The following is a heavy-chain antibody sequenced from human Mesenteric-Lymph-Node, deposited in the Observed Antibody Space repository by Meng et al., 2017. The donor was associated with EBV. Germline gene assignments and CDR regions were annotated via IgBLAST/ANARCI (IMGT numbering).Heavy chain of an antibody. CDR1: GYTFTSYY. V-gene: IGHV1-46*01. CDR3: ARDWDYDSSGGWFDP. D-gene: IGHD3-22*01. CDR2: IRPGGGST. Sequence: QAQLVQSGAEVKKPGASVKVSCKTSGYTFTSYYLHWIRQAPGQGLEWMGHIRPGGGSTYYAGKFQGRISMTADTSTNTVYMELRSLRSEDTAVYYCARDWDYDSSGGWFDPWGQGTLVTVSS. J-gene: IGHJ5*02.